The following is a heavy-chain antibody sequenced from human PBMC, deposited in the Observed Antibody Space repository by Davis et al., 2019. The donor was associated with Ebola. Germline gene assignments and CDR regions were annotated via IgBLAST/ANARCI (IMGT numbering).Heavy chain of an antibody. D-gene: IGHD2-2*03. CDR1: ASTFSVCG. CDR2: ISFDGRDK. CDR3: GKDPGHATPGYHMDV. V-gene: IGHV3-30*02. J-gene: IGHJ6*03. Sequence: PGGSLRLSCAASASTFSVCGMHWVRQAPGKGLEWVSFISFDGRDKVYVDTVKGRFTISRDNSKNTLFLQMTSLRPDDTAVYYCGKDPGHATPGYHMDVWGKGTTVTVSS.